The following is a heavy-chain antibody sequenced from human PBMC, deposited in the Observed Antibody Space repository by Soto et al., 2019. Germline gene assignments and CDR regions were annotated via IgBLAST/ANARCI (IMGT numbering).Heavy chain of an antibody. CDR2: ISAYNGNT. V-gene: IGHV1-18*01. Sequence: QVQLVQSGVEVKKPGASVKVSCKASGYTFTSYGMIWVRQAPGQGLEWMGWISAYNGNTNYEQKLQGRVTMTTDTSTSTGYMERRSLRSDDTAVYYCARVGYCSGGSCPVDYWGQGTLVTVSS. D-gene: IGHD2-15*01. J-gene: IGHJ4*02. CDR1: GYTFTSYG. CDR3: ARVGYCSGGSCPVDY.